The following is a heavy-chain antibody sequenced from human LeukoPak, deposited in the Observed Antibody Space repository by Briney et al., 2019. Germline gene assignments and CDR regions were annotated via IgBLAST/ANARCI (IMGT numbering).Heavy chain of an antibody. Sequence: SETLSLTCTVSGGSISSYYWSCIRQPPGKGLEWIGYIYYSGSTNYNPSLKSRVTISVDTSKNQFSLKLSSVTAADTAVYYCARGRIAAAGRWFDPWGQGTLVTVSS. V-gene: IGHV4-59*01. CDR3: ARGRIAAAGRWFDP. CDR1: GGSISSYY. CDR2: IYYSGST. J-gene: IGHJ5*02. D-gene: IGHD6-13*01.